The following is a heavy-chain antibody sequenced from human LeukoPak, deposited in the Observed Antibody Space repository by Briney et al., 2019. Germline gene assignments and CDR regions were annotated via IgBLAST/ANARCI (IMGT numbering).Heavy chain of an antibody. D-gene: IGHD4-17*01. Sequence: SETLSLTCTVSGGSISSSSSYWGWIRQPPGKGLEWIGGIYYSGSTYYNPSLKSRVAISIQTSKNQFSLKLTSVTAADTAVYYCAGDYGDLLTGIRFDTWGQGTLVTVSS. J-gene: IGHJ5*02. CDR2: IYYSGST. V-gene: IGHV4-39*07. CDR3: AGDYGDLLTGIRFDT. CDR1: GGSISSSSSY.